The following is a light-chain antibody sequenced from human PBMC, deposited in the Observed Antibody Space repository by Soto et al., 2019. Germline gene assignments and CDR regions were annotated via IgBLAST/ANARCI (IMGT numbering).Light chain of an antibody. V-gene: IGLV1-47*01. CDR1: SSNIGSTY. Sequence: QSVLTQPPSASGTPGQRVTISYSGGSSNIGSTYVYWYQHLPGTAPKLLIYKNYQRPSGVPDRFSGSKSGTSASLAISGLRSEDEADYYCATWDDSLSAWVFGGGTKLTVL. J-gene: IGLJ3*02. CDR3: ATWDDSLSAWV. CDR2: KNY.